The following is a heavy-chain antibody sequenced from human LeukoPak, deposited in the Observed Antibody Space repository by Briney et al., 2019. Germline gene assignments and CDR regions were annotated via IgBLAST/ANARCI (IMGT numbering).Heavy chain of an antibody. D-gene: IGHD6-6*01. V-gene: IGHV3-66*01. CDR2: IYSGGST. J-gene: IGHJ6*04. CDR1: GFTVSSNY. CDR3: ASGIAARVDYYHGMDV. Sequence: PGGSLRLSCADSGFTVSSNYMSWVRQAPGKGLEWVSVIYSGGSTYYADSVKGRFTISRDNSKNTLYLQMNSLRAEDTAVYYCASGIAARVDYYHGMDVWGAGRTVSVSS.